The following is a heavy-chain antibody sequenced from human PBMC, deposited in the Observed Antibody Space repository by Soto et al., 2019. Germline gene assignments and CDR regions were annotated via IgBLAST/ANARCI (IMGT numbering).Heavy chain of an antibody. V-gene: IGHV1-18*01. CDR1: GYTFTSYG. J-gene: IGHJ6*03. Sequence: ASVKVSCKASGYTFTSYGISWVRQAPGQGLEWMGWISAYNGNTNYAQKLQGRVTMTTDTSTSTAYMELRSLRSDDTAVYYCARDWGVYDYGDPYYYYYMDVWGKGTTVTVSS. CDR2: ISAYNGNT. D-gene: IGHD4-17*01. CDR3: ARDWGVYDYGDPYYYYYMDV.